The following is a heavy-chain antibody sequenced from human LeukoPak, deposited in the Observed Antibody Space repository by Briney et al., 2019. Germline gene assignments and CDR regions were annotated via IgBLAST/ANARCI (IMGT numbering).Heavy chain of an antibody. CDR1: GYTFTSYY. D-gene: IGHD5-12*01. Sequence: ASVKVSCKASGYTFTSYYITWVRQPPGQGLEWMGWVSAYNGNTNSAQNFQGRVTMTTDASTSTAYMRLTSLTSDDTAVYYCARGDSGYYPTWYFDLWGRGTLVTVSS. CDR2: VSAYNGNT. J-gene: IGHJ2*01. CDR3: ARGDSGYYPTWYFDL. V-gene: IGHV1-18*01.